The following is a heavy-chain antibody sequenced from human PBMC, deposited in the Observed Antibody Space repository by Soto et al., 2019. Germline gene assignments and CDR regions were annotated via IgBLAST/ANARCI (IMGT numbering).Heavy chain of an antibody. CDR1: GGSFSGYY. Sequence: PSETLSLTCAVYGGSFSGYYWSWIRQPPGKGLEWIGEINHSGSTNYNPSLKSRVTISVDTSKNQFSLKLSSVTAADTAVYYCARYSWELLFWFDPWGQGTLVTVSS. CDR2: INHSGST. D-gene: IGHD1-26*01. CDR3: ARYSWELLFWFDP. J-gene: IGHJ5*02. V-gene: IGHV4-34*01.